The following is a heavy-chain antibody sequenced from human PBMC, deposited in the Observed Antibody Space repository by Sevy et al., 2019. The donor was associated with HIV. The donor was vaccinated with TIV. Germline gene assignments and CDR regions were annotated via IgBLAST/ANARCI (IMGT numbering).Heavy chain of an antibody. V-gene: IGHV1-2*02. CDR3: TRGPSGFSGSDLAY. CDR1: GYTFTGYY. Sequence: ASVKVSCKASGYTFTGYYMHWVRQARGLGLEWMGCINPNSGGTKYAQKFQGRVTMTRDTSISTAYMELSRLKSDDTAVYYCTRGPSGFSGSDLAYWGQGTLVTVSS. J-gene: IGHJ4*02. CDR2: INPNSGGT. D-gene: IGHD3-22*01.